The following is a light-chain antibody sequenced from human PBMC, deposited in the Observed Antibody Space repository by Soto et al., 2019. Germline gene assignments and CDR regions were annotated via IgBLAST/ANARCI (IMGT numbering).Light chain of an antibody. V-gene: IGKV3-15*01. CDR3: QQYNNWPTWT. CDR2: GAS. Sequence: EIVMTQSPATLSVSPGERATLSCRASQSVSSNLAWYQQKPGQAPRLLIYGASTRATGIPARFSGSGSGPEFTLTISSLQSEDVAVYYCQQYNNWPTWTFGQGTKVEIK. CDR1: QSVSSN. J-gene: IGKJ1*01.